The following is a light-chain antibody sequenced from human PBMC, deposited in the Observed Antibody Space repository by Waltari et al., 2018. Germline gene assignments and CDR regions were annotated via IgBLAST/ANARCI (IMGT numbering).Light chain of an antibody. Sequence: QSALTQPASVSGSPGQSITISCTGTSSDVVVFYPYFSCYQQHPGKAPKLMIYDVSKRPSGVSDRVSGSRSGNTASLTISGLQAEDEADYYCSSYTSSSTYVFGTGTKVTVL. CDR1: SSDVVVFYPY. CDR2: DVS. CDR3: SSYTSSSTYV. J-gene: IGLJ1*01. V-gene: IGLV2-14*01.